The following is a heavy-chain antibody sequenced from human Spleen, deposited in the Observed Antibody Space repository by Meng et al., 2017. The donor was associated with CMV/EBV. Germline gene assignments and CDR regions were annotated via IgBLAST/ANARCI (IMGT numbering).Heavy chain of an antibody. Sequence: GESLKISCAASGFTFSSYAMSWVRQAPGKGLEWVSGISGSGGSTCFADSVNGRFTISRDNSKTTLYLQMKSLRAEDTAVYYCAKGSYYDSSAVYNWFAPWGQGTLVTVSS. D-gene: IGHD3-22*01. V-gene: IGHV3-23*01. CDR3: AKGSYYDSSAVYNWFAP. CDR1: GFTFSSYA. J-gene: IGHJ5*02. CDR2: ISGSGGST.